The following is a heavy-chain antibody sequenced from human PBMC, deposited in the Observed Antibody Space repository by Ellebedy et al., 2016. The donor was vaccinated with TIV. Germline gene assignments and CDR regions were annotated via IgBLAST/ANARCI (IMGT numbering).Heavy chain of an antibody. D-gene: IGHD6-13*01. CDR1: GFTFSGYY. CDR2: ISYSGDLM. Sequence: GESLKISCAASGFTFSGYYMSWFRQAPGKGPEWVSYISYSGDLMYYADSVKGRFPTSRDNAGNSLYLQMNSLRAEDTAVYYCARLGVIAAAGASDYWGQGTLVIVSS. J-gene: IGHJ4*02. CDR3: ARLGVIAAAGASDY. V-gene: IGHV3-11*01.